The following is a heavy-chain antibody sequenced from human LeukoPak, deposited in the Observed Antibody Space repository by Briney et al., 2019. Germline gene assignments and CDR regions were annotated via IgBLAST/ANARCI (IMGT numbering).Heavy chain of an antibody. CDR2: IYHSGST. Sequence: SQTLSLTCAVSGGPISSGGYSWSWIRQPPGKGLEWIGYIYHSGSTYYNPSLKSRVTISVDRSKNQFSLKLSSVTAADTAVYYCARHQLRGSLVWFDPWGQGTLVTVSS. CDR1: GGPISSGGYS. D-gene: IGHD2-2*01. CDR3: ARHQLRGSLVWFDP. J-gene: IGHJ5*02. V-gene: IGHV4-30-2*01.